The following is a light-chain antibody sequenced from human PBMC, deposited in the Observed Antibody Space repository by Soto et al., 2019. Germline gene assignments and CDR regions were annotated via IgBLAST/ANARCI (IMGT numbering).Light chain of an antibody. CDR1: QSVADN. CDR3: QQYNYWPIT. Sequence: VMTHSPATLCVSPGEGVALSWSSSQSVADNLAWFQQKPGQGPRLLIYGASTRATGIPARFSGSGSETDFTLTVSSLRSEDSAVYYCQQYNYWPITFGQGTRLEI. CDR2: GAS. J-gene: IGKJ5*01. V-gene: IGKV3-15*01.